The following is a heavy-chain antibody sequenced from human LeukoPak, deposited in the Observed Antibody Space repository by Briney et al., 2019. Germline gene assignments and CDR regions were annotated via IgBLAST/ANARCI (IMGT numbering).Heavy chain of an antibody. J-gene: IGHJ4*02. CDR1: GFTVSSNY. D-gene: IGHD3-16*01. Sequence: GGSLRLSCAVSGFTVSSNYFSWVRQAPGKGLEWVSVIYTEGTTYYADSVKGRFIISRDNSKNTVYLQVNSLRVEDTAVYYCASEGDWGQGTLVTVSS. CDR2: IYTEGTT. CDR3: ASEGD. V-gene: IGHV3-66*02.